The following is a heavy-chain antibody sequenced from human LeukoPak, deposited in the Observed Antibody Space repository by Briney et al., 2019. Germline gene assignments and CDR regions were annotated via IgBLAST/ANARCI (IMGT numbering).Heavy chain of an antibody. Sequence: PGGSLRLSCAASGFTFSSYSTNWVRQAPGKGPEWLSCISGTGDRTYYADSVRGRFTISRDNSKNMLYLQMTSLRVEDTATYYCVKNSGIWSFWGRGTLAAVSS. CDR3: VKNSGIWSF. J-gene: IGHJ4*02. CDR2: ISGTGDRT. V-gene: IGHV3-23*01. CDR1: GFTFSSYS. D-gene: IGHD1-26*01.